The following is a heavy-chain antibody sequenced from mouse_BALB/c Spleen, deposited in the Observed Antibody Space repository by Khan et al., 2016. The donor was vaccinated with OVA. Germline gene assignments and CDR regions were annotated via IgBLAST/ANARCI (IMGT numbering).Heavy chain of an antibody. Sequence: VQLKESGAELVKPGASVKLSCTAAGFYIKDTYMHWVKQRLEQGLEWIGRIDPANGNTKYDPKFQGKATITADTSTNTAYLQFSSLTSEGTAVYCSGTSIFGSSRYFDYWGQGTTLTDSS. D-gene: IGHD1-1*01. J-gene: IGHJ2*01. CDR3: GTSIFGSSRYFDY. CDR2: IDPANGNT. V-gene: IGHV14-3*02. CDR1: GFYIKDTY.